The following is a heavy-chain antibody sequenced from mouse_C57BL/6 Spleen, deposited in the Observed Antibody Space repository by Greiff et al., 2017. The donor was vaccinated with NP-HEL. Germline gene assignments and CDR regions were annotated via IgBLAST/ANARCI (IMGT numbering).Heavy chain of an antibody. CDR1: GYAFSSYW. CDR2: IYPGDGDT. J-gene: IGHJ1*03. D-gene: IGHD2-2*01. Sequence: VQLQQSGAELVKPGASVKISCKASGYAFSSYWMNWVKQRPGKGLEWIGQIYPGDGDTNYNGKFKGQATLTADKSSSTAYMQLSSLTSEDSAVYFCAREGLNWYFDVWGTGTTVTVSS. V-gene: IGHV1-80*01. CDR3: AREGLNWYFDV.